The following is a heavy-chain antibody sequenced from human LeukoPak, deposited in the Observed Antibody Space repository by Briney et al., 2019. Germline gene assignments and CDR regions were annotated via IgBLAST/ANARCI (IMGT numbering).Heavy chain of an antibody. Sequence: GGSLRLSCAGSGFTLSNYEMNWVRQAPGKGLEWVSFISSSGSTEYYADSVRGRFTISRDSSKNTLYLQMNSLRAEDTAVYYCAREGATTSFDYWGQGTLVTVSS. D-gene: IGHD1-26*01. CDR3: AREGATTSFDY. CDR1: GFTLSNYE. V-gene: IGHV3-48*03. J-gene: IGHJ4*02. CDR2: ISSSGSTE.